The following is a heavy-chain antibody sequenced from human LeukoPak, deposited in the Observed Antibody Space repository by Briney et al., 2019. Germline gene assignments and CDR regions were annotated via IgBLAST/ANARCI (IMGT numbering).Heavy chain of an antibody. CDR2: INWNGGST. Sequence: PGGSLRLSCAASGFTFDDYGMSWVRQAPGKGLEWVSGINWNGGSTGYADSVKGRFTISRDNSKNTLYLQMNSLRAEDTAVYYCARPRSSYYYGSGSYYNYWGQGTLVTVSS. V-gene: IGHV3-20*04. CDR1: GFTFDDYG. D-gene: IGHD3-10*01. J-gene: IGHJ4*02. CDR3: ARPRSSYYYGSGSYYNY.